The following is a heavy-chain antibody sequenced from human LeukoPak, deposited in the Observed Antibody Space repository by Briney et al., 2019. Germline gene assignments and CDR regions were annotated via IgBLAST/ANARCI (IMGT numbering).Heavy chain of an antibody. Sequence: GRSLRLSCAASGFTFSDYYMSWIRQAPGKGLEWVSYISSSGSTIYYADSVKGRFTISRDNAKNSLYLQMNSLRAEDTAVYYCARHDWSYYYYGMDVWGQGTTVTVSS. J-gene: IGHJ6*02. V-gene: IGHV3-11*01. D-gene: IGHD3-9*01. CDR3: ARHDWSYYYYGMDV. CDR1: GFTFSDYY. CDR2: ISSSGSTI.